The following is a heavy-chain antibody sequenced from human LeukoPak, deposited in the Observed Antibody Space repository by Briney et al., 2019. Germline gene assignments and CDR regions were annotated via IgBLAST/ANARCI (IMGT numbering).Heavy chain of an antibody. CDR2: FDPEDGET. CDR1: GYTLTELS. CDR3: ARGPRITLVRGGQWYYYMDV. V-gene: IGHV1-24*01. Sequence: ASVKVSCKVSGYTLTELSMHWVRQAPGKGLEWMGGFDPEDGETIYAQKFQGRVTMTEDTSTDTAYMELSSLRSEDTAVYHCARGPRITLVRGGQWYYYMDVWGKGTTVTISS. J-gene: IGHJ6*03. D-gene: IGHD3-10*01.